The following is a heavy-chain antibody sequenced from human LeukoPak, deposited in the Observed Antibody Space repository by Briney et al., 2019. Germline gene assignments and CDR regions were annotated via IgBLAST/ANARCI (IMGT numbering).Heavy chain of an antibody. CDR2: ISAYNGNT. CDR3: ASLAGGNSESSDAFDI. CDR1: GYTFTSYG. D-gene: IGHD4-23*01. Sequence: GASVKVSCKASGYTFTSYGISWVRQAPGQGLEWMGWISAYNGNTNYAQKLQGRVTMTTDTSTSTVYMELSSLRSEDTAVYYCASLAGGNSESSDAFDIWGQGTMVTVSS. J-gene: IGHJ3*02. V-gene: IGHV1-18*01.